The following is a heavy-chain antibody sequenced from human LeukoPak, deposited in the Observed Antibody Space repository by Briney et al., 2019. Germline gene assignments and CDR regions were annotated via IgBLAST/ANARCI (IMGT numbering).Heavy chain of an antibody. CDR3: AKFPPIYCSGGSCPHWFDP. V-gene: IGHV3-23*01. CDR2: ISGSGGST. J-gene: IGHJ5*02. CDR1: GFTFSSYA. D-gene: IGHD2-15*01. Sequence: GGSLRLSCAASGFTFSSYAMSWVRQAPGKGLEWVSAISGSGGSTYYADSVKGRFTISRDNSKSTLYLQMNSLRAEDTAVYYCAKFPPIYCSGGSCPHWFDPWGQGTLVTVSS.